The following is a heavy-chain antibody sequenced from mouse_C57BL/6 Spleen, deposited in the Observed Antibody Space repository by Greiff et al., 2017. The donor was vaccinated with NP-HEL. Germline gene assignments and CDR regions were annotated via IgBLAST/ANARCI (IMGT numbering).Heavy chain of an antibody. CDR1: GYAFSSYW. V-gene: IGHV1-80*01. J-gene: IGHJ1*03. CDR2: IYPGDGDT. D-gene: IGHD2-1*01. CDR3: ARFLQRGYFDV. Sequence: QVQLKESGAELVKPGASVKISCKASGYAFSSYWMNWVKQRPGKGLEWIGQIYPGDGDTNYNGKFKGKATLTADKSSSTAYMQLSSLTSEDSAVYFCARFLQRGYFDVWGTGTTVTVAS.